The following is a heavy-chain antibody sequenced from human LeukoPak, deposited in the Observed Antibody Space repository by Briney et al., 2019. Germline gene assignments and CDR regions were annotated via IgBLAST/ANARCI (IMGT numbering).Heavy chain of an antibody. CDR2: ISYDGSNN. D-gene: IGHD3-22*01. Sequence: PGRALRLSCASSGFTFSNYAMHWVRQAPGKGLEWVAFISYDGSNNFYADSMKGRFTISRYNSKNTLFLQMNCLRVDDTGIYFCAGAYDGRGHFGPVGIDYWGKGTPVTVSS. CDR1: GFTFSNYA. V-gene: IGHV3-30*04. J-gene: IGHJ4*02. CDR3: AGAYDGRGHFGPVGIDY.